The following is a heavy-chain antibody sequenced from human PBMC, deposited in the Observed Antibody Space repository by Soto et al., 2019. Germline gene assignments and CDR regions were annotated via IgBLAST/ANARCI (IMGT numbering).Heavy chain of an antibody. J-gene: IGHJ6*02. Sequence: RRLSCEVSGFIFSEYEFNWVRQAPGKGLEWVSYIGKNGRDIYDADSVKGRFTISRDDDKSTLYLEMNSLRAEDTAVYYCVRAPCPMYYAMDASGQGXMVTVFS. CDR2: IGKNGRDI. CDR1: GFIFSEYE. CDR3: VRAPCPMYYAMDA. V-gene: IGHV3-48*03.